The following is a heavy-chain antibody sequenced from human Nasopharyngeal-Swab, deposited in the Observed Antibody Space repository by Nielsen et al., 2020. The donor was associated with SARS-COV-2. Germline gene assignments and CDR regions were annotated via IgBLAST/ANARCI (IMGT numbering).Heavy chain of an antibody. CDR3: AKDTPGSSGWYAPFDY. Sequence: GGSLRLSCAASGFTFSSYAMSWVRQAPGKGLEWVSAISGSGGSTYYADSVQGRFTISRDNSKNTLYLQMNSLRAEDTAVYYCAKDTPGSSGWYAPFDYWGQGTLVTVSS. CDR1: GFTFSSYA. CDR2: ISGSGGST. J-gene: IGHJ4*02. D-gene: IGHD6-19*01. V-gene: IGHV3-23*01.